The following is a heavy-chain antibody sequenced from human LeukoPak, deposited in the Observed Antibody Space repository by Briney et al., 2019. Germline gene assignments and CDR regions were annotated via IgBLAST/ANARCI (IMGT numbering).Heavy chain of an antibody. CDR1: GGSFSGYY. CDR3: ARRVCSSTSCPMLDY. J-gene: IGHJ4*02. CDR2: INHSGST. D-gene: IGHD2-2*01. V-gene: IGHV4-34*01. Sequence: SETLSLTCAVYGGSFSGYYWSWIRQPPGKGLEWIGEINHSGSTNYNPSLKSRVTISVDTSKNQFSLKLSSVTAVDTAVYYCARRVCSSTSCPMLDYWGQGTLVTVSS.